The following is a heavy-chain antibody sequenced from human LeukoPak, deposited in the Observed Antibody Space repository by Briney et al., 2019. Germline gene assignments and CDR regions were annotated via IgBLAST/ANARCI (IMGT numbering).Heavy chain of an antibody. CDR3: ARVFYAKDIVVVPAYYYYYLDV. CDR1: GYTFTGYY. J-gene: IGHJ6*03. V-gene: IGHV1-2*02. Sequence: ASVKVSCKASGYTFTGYYMHWVRQAPGQGLEWMGWINPNSGGTNYAQKFQGRVTVTRDTSISTAYMEVSRLRSDDTAVYYCARVFYAKDIVVVPAYYYYYLDVWGKGTTVTVSS. CDR2: INPNSGGT. D-gene: IGHD2-2*01.